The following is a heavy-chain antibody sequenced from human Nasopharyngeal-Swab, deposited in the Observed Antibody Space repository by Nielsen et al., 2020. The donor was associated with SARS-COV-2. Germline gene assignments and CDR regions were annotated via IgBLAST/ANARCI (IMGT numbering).Heavy chain of an antibody. CDR1: GYSFRTYG. CDR3: AKLGDY. Sequence: GESLKISCVASGYSFRTYGMSWVRQAPGKGLEWVAAIVGSGDNSGSGGSTYYADSVKGRFSISRDNSKNTLDLQMNSLRAEDMAVYYCAKLGDYWGQGMLVTVSS. CDR2: IVGSGDNSGSGGST. V-gene: IGHV3-23*01. J-gene: IGHJ4*02.